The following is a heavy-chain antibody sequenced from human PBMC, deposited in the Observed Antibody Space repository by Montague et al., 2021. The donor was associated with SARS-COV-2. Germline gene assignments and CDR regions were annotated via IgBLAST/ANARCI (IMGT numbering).Heavy chain of an antibody. Sequence: SETLSLTCTVSGGSFSSRSYYWSWIRQSAGKGLEFLGRVYITGSTNYNPSLKSRVTISVDTSKNQFSLKLSSVTAADTAVYYCARGLSRYSSGKTPFLHSEMDVWGQGTTVTVSS. D-gene: IGHD6-19*01. CDR2: VYITGST. J-gene: IGHJ6*02. CDR1: GGSFSSRSYY. CDR3: ARGLSRYSSGKTPFLHSEMDV. V-gene: IGHV4-61*10.